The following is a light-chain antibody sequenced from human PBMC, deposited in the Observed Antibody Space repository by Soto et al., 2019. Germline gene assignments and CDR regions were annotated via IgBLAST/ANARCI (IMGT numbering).Light chain of an antibody. CDR2: GAS. V-gene: IGKV3-20*01. J-gene: IGKJ1*01. Sequence: EIVLTQSPGTLSLSPGERATLSCRASQSVSSSYLAWYQQKPGQAPRLLIYGASTRAATFPARFSGSGSGTDFTLTISSLEPEDFAVYYCHQRQSWPRTFGQGTKVDIK. CDR3: HQRQSWPRT. CDR1: QSVSSSY.